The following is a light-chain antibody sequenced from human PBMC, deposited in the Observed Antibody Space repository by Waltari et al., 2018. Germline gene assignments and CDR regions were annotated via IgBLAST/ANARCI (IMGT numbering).Light chain of an antibody. CDR3: QQYNSYSRT. V-gene: IGKV1-5*03. Sequence: DIQMTQSPSTLSASVGYRVPITCRASQSISSWLAWYQQKPGKAPKLLIYKASSLESGVPSRFSGSGSGTEFTLTISSLQPDDFATYYCQQYNSYSRTFGQGTKVEIK. CDR2: KAS. CDR1: QSISSW. J-gene: IGKJ1*01.